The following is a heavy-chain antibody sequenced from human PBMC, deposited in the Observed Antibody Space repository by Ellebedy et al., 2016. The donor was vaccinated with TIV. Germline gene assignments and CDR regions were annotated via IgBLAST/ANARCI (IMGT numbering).Heavy chain of an antibody. V-gene: IGHV1-2*04. Sequence: AASVKVSCKASGYTFTDYYIHWVRQAPGQGLEWMGWINPNSGGTNNARKFQDWVTMTRDTSISTAYMELRGLRFDDTAVFYCARAPSIVFGSGSYRFGPWGQGTLVTVSS. CDR3: ARAPSIVFGSGSYRFGP. J-gene: IGHJ5*02. CDR1: GYTFTDYY. D-gene: IGHD3-10*01. CDR2: INPNSGGT.